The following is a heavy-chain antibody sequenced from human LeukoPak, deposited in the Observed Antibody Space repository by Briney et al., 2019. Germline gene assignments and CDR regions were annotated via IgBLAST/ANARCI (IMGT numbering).Heavy chain of an antibody. CDR2: ISGSGGST. V-gene: IGHV3-23*01. CDR1: GFNFRRYA. D-gene: IGHD3-22*01. CDR3: AKDRLLEGSSGYYYVFEY. J-gene: IGHJ4*02. Sequence: GGSLRLSCAASGFNFRRYAMSWVSQAGGKGREGGAAISGSGGSTYFAHSVHRPFTISRDNSKNTLYLQLNSLRAEDTAVYYCAKDRLLEGSSGYYYVFEYWGQGTLVTVSS.